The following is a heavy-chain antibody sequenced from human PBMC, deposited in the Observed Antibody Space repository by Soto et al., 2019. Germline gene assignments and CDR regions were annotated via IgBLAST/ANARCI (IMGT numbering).Heavy chain of an antibody. D-gene: IGHD1-26*01. J-gene: IGHJ4*02. CDR1: GYTFTSYG. Sequence: ASVKVSCKASGYTFTSYGISWARQAPGQGPEWMGIISPNDGSTSYAQKFQGRVTMTRDTSTSTVYMELSSLRSEDTAVYYCVRDDFGLGLDYWGLGTLVTVSS. CDR2: ISPNDGST. CDR3: VRDDFGLGLDY. V-gene: IGHV1-46*01.